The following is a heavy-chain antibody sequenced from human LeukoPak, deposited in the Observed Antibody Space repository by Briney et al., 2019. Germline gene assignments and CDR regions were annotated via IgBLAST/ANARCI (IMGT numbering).Heavy chain of an antibody. J-gene: IGHJ4*02. CDR1: GFTFSSYG. V-gene: IGHV3-30*18. CDR3: ANLRRVPAAQYYFDY. CDR2: ISYDGSNK. Sequence: GGSLRLSCAASGFTFSSYGMHWVRQAPGKGLEWVAVISYDGSNKYYADSVKGRFTISRDNSKDTLYLQMNSLRAEDTAVYYCANLRRVPAAQYYFDYWGQGTLVTVSS. D-gene: IGHD2-2*01.